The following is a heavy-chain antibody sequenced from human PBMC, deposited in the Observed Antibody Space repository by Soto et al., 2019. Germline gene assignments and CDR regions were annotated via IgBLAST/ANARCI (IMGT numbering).Heavy chain of an antibody. Sequence: SVKVSCKASGFTFTSSAMQWVRQARGQRLEWIGWIVVGSGNANYAQKFQERVTITRDMSTSTAYMELSSLRSEDTAVYYCAADPIYNSGWSSYNWFEPWGHGTLVTVSS. CDR2: IVVGSGNA. D-gene: IGHD6-19*01. CDR3: AADPIYNSGWSSYNWFEP. CDR1: GFTFTSSA. J-gene: IGHJ5*02. V-gene: IGHV1-58*02.